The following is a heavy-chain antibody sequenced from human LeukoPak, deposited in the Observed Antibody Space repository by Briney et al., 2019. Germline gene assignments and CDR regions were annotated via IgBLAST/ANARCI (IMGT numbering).Heavy chain of an antibody. J-gene: IGHJ6*03. Sequence: GGSLRLSCAASGFTFSSYSMNWVRQAPGKGLEWVSSISSSSSYIYYADSVKGRFTISRDNAKNSLHLQMNSLRAEDTAVYYCAREPDWNYGAYYYYMDVWGKGTTVTVSS. V-gene: IGHV3-21*01. CDR1: GFTFSSYS. CDR2: ISSSSSYI. CDR3: AREPDWNYGAYYYYMDV. D-gene: IGHD1-7*01.